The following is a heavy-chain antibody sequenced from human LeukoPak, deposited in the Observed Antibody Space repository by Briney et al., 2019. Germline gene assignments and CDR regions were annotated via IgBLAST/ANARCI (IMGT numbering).Heavy chain of an antibody. D-gene: IGHD3-22*01. CDR2: IYYSGST. J-gene: IGHJ4*02. CDR3: ARHYYDSSGSYVFDY. V-gene: IGHV4-39*01. CDR1: GGSISNSSYY. Sequence: SETLSLTCTVSGGSISNSSYYWGWIRQPPGKGLEGIGSIYYSGSTYYNPSLKSRVTIPVDTSKNQFSLKLSSVTAADTAVYYCARHYYDSSGSYVFDYWGQGTLVTVSS.